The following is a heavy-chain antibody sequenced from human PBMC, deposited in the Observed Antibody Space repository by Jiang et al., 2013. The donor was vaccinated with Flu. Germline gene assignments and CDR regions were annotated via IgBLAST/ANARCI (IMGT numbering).Heavy chain of an antibody. CDR3: ARGRLWELLDY. CDR2: IYSGGST. Sequence: VQLLESGGGLIQPGGSLRLSCAASGFTVSSNYMSWVRQAPGKGLEWVSVIYSGGSTYYADSVKGRFTISRDNSKNTLYLQMNSLRAEDTAVYYCARGRLWELLDYWGQGTPGHRLL. D-gene: IGHD1-26*01. CDR1: GFTVSSNY. J-gene: IGHJ4*02. V-gene: IGHV3-53*01.